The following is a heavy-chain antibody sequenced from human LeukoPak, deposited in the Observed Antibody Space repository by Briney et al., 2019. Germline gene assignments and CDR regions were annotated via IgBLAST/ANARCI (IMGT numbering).Heavy chain of an antibody. V-gene: IGHV4-61*02. J-gene: IGHJ6*03. Sequence: SETLSLTCTVSGGSISGGSYYWTWIRQPAGKGLEWIGRIYSSGNTNYNPSLKSRVTISIDTSKNQFSLKLSSVTAADTAVYYCARDSSGYYYYYYMDVWGKGTTVTISS. CDR3: ARDSSGYYYYYYMDV. CDR2: IYSSGNT. D-gene: IGHD3-22*01. CDR1: GGSISGGSYY.